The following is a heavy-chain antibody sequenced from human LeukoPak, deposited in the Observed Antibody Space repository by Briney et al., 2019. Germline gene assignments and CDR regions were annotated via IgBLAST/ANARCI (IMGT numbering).Heavy chain of an antibody. Sequence: PGGSLRLSRAASGFTFRNYAMGWVRQAPGKGLECVSAISDDSSKTSYADSVKGRFTISRDYSKNTLYLQMNSLRAEDTAVYYCAKEGPDYGGYRSGDYFDFWGQGTLVTVSS. CDR2: ISDDSSKT. CDR1: GFTFRNYA. CDR3: AKEGPDYGGYRSGDYFDF. J-gene: IGHJ4*02. D-gene: IGHD4-17*01. V-gene: IGHV3-23*01.